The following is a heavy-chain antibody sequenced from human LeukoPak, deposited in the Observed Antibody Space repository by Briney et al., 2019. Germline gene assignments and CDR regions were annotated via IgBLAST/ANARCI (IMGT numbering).Heavy chain of an antibody. J-gene: IGHJ3*02. Sequence: GASVKVSCKASGYTFTSYAMHWARQAPGQRLEWMGWINAGNGNTKYSQKFQGRVTITRDTSASTAYMELSSLRSEDTAVYYCASPPTYCSSTSCPQHDAFDIWGQGTMVTVSS. CDR3: ASPPTYCSSTSCPQHDAFDI. CDR2: INAGNGNT. CDR1: GYTFTSYA. V-gene: IGHV1-3*01. D-gene: IGHD2-2*01.